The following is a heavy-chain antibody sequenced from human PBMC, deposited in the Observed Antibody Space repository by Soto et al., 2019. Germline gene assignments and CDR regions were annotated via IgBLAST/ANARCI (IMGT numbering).Heavy chain of an antibody. CDR1: GFIFSSFG. V-gene: IGHV3-30*03. CDR2: MSYDGGTK. D-gene: IGHD6-6*01. Sequence: GGSLRLSCAASGFIFSSFGMHRVRQAPGKGLEWVAVMSYDGGTKLYTDSVKGRFTIARDNSKNILYLQMNSLTIEDTAVFYCARSTSSTLNYYYGMGVWGQGTTVTV. CDR3: ARSTSSTLNYYYGMGV. J-gene: IGHJ6*02.